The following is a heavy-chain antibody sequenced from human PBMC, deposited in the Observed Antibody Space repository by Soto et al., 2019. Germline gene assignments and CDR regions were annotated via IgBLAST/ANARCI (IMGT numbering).Heavy chain of an antibody. J-gene: IGHJ4*02. Sequence: PGGSLRLSCAASGFTFSSYAMTWVRQAPGKWLEWVSTISGTGGNTYYADSVKGRFTISRDNSKNTVYLQMNSLRAEDTAVYYCVKAVYLLDFDYWGQGTLVTVSS. CDR3: VKAVYLLDFDY. CDR1: GFTFSSYA. D-gene: IGHD1-20*01. V-gene: IGHV3-23*01. CDR2: ISGTGGNT.